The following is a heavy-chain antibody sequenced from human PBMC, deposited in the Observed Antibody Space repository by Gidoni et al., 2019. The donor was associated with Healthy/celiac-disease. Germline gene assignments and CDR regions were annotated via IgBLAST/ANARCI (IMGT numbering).Heavy chain of an antibody. CDR2: ISSSSSYT. D-gene: IGHD4-4*01. J-gene: IGHJ5*02. V-gene: IGHV3-11*06. Sequence: CAASGFTFSDYYMSWIRQAPGKGLEWVSYISSSSSYTNYADSVRGRFTISRDNANNSLYLQMNSLRAEDTAVYYCARDRATVTTKGWFDPWGQGTLVTVSS. CDR3: ARDRATVTTKGWFDP. CDR1: GFTFSDYY.